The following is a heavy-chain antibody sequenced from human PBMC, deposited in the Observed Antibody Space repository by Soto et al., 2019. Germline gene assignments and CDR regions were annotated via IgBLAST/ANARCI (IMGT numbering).Heavy chain of an antibody. Sequence: QVQLQESGPGLVKPSQTMSLTCTVSGGSISSDGHYWNWVRQHPGKGLEWIAYISYSWSTFYNPSLKSRVTISIDTSKNQFSLTLSSVTAADKAVYYCAKFGREAFDVWGQGTVVTVSS. CDR1: GGSISSDGHY. V-gene: IGHV4-31*03. CDR2: ISYSWST. D-gene: IGHD3-3*01. CDR3: AKFGREAFDV. J-gene: IGHJ3*01.